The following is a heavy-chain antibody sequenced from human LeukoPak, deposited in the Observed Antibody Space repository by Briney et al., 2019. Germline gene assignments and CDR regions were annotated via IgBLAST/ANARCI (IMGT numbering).Heavy chain of an antibody. J-gene: IGHJ3*02. Sequence: GGSLRLSCAASGFTFSSYGMHWVRQAPGKGLEWVAVIWYDGSNKYYADSVKGRFAISRDNSKNTLYLQMNSLRAEDTAVYYCARDFDFWSGYGDAFDIWGQGTMVTVSS. V-gene: IGHV3-33*01. D-gene: IGHD3-3*01. CDR1: GFTFSSYG. CDR3: ARDFDFWSGYGDAFDI. CDR2: IWYDGSNK.